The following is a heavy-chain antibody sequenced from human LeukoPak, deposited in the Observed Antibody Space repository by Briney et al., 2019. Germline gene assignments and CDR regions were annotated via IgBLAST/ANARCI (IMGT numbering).Heavy chain of an antibody. CDR2: ISWNSGSI. CDR1: GFTFDDYA. D-gene: IGHD3-9*01. CDR3: AKDRTYYDILTGSDAFDI. V-gene: IGHV3-9*01. J-gene: IGHJ3*02. Sequence: GRSLRLSCAASGFTFDDYAMHWVRQAPGKGLEWVSGISWNSGSIGYADSVKGRFTISRDNAKNSLYLQMNSLRAEDTALYYCAKDRTYYDILTGSDAFDIWGQGTMVTVSS.